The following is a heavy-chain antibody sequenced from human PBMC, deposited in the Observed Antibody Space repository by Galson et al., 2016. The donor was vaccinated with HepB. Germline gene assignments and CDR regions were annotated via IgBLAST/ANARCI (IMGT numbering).Heavy chain of an antibody. CDR2: IYPGDSHT. J-gene: IGHJ2*01. V-gene: IGHV5-51*01. D-gene: IGHD2-21*01. Sequence: QSGAEVKKPGESLKISCEGSGYSFTTYWIGWVRQMPGKGLEWMGIIYPGDSHTRYSPSFQGQVTISADKSIDTAYLQWSGLKASDTAIYYCARPPRDQGGEQDWHFELWGRGTLVIVSS. CDR1: GYSFTTYW. CDR3: ARPPRDQGGEQDWHFEL.